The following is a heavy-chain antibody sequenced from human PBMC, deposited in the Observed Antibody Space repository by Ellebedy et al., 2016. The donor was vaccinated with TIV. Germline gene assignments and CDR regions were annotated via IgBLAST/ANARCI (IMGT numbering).Heavy chain of an antibody. CDR2: ITHSGST. V-gene: IGHV4-34*01. CDR1: GWSFSGYY. J-gene: IGHJ4*02. Sequence: MPSETLSLTCAAYGWSFSGYYWSWIRQPPGKGLEWMGEITHSGSTNYKPSLKSRVTISVDTSKNQFSLNLSSVTAAETAVYYCARGLARDYWGQGTLVTVSS. CDR3: ARGLARDY.